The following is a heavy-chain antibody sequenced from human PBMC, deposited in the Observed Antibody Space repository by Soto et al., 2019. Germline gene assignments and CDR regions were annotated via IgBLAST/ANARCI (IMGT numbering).Heavy chain of an antibody. CDR2: IYWDDDK. CDR3: AHSYMRGYYYDSSGYYY. J-gene: IGHJ4*02. V-gene: IGHV2-5*02. Sequence: SGPTLLKPTQTLTLTCTFSGFSLSTSGVGVGWIRQPPGKALEWLALIYWDDDKRYSPSLKSRLTITKDTSKNQVVLTMTNMDPVDTATYYCAHSYMRGYYYDSSGYYYWGQGTLVTVSS. D-gene: IGHD3-22*01. CDR1: GFSLSTSGVG.